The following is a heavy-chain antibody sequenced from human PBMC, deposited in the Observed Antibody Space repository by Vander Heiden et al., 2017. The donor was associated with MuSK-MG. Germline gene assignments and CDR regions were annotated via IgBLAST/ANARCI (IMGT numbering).Heavy chain of an antibody. Sequence: QVQLQQWGAGLLKPSETLSLTCAVYGGSFGGYYWSWIRQPPGKGLEWIGEINHSGSTNYNPSLKSRVTISVDTSKNQFSLKLSSVTAADTAVYYCARATGIAAAAYDFDYWGQGTLVTVSS. CDR2: INHSGST. CDR3: ARATGIAAAAYDFDY. V-gene: IGHV4-34*01. D-gene: IGHD6-13*01. CDR1: GGSFGGYY. J-gene: IGHJ4*02.